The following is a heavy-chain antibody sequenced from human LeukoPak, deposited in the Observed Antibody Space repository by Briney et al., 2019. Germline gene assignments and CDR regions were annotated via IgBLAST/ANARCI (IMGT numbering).Heavy chain of an antibody. D-gene: IGHD6-13*01. CDR2: ISSSSSYI. Sequence: GGSLRLSCAASGFTFSSYSMNWVRQAPGKGLEWVSSISSSSSYIYYADSVKGRFTISRDNSKNTLYLQMNSLRAEGTAVYYCARDRGIAAAGYFDYWGQGTLVTVSS. CDR1: GFTFSSYS. V-gene: IGHV3-21*01. J-gene: IGHJ4*02. CDR3: ARDRGIAAAGYFDY.